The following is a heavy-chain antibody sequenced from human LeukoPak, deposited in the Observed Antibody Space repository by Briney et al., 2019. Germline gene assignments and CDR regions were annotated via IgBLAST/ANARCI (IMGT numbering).Heavy chain of an antibody. CDR3: AKREYSYQLDD. D-gene: IGHD5-18*01. J-gene: IGHJ4*02. Sequence: GGSLRLSCAASGFTFSNYAMTWVRQAPGKGLEWVSTISGSGDSTYYADSVKGRFTISRDNSKNTLYVQMSSLRAEDTAIYYCAKREYSYQLDDWGQGTLVTVSS. CDR1: GFTFSNYA. CDR2: ISGSGDST. V-gene: IGHV3-23*01.